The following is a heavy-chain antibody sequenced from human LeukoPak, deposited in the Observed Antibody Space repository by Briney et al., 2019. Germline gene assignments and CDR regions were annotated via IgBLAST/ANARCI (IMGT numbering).Heavy chain of an antibody. J-gene: IGHJ6*02. V-gene: IGHV4-59*02. Sequence: PSETLSLAWTVACGSVSSTYGSSVRQPPGKGLEWLGYIFYSGSTDYNPSLKSRVTISVDTSMNHFSLKLSSETAADSAVYYCARGLRSVYGMDVWGQGTTVTVSS. CDR3: ARGLRSVYGMDV. CDR2: IFYSGST. CDR1: CGSVSSTY. D-gene: IGHD4-17*01.